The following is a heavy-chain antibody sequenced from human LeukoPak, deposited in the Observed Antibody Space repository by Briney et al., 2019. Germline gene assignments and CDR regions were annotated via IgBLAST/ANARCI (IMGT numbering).Heavy chain of an antibody. V-gene: IGHV5-51*01. CDR2: IYPGDSDT. D-gene: IGHD2-2*02. Sequence: GESLKISCKGSGYSFTSYWIGWVRQLPGKGLEWMGIIYPGDSDTRYSPSFQGQVTISADKSISTAYLQWSSLKASDTAMYYCARLPKYCSSTSCYTDYYYYMDVWGKGTTVTVSS. CDR1: GYSFTSYW. J-gene: IGHJ6*03. CDR3: ARLPKYCSSTSCYTDYYYYMDV.